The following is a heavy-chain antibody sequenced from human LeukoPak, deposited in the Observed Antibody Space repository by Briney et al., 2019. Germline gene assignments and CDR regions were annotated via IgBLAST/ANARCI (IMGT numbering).Heavy chain of an antibody. J-gene: IGHJ3*02. CDR2: IYYSGST. V-gene: IGHV4-59*12. CDR1: GGTISSYY. Sequence: PSETLSLTCTVSGGTISSYYWSWIRQPPGKGLEWIGYIYYSGSTNYNPSLKSRVTISVDTSKNQFSLKLSSVTAADTAVYYCVGATEAFDIWGQGTMVTVSS. CDR3: VGATEAFDI.